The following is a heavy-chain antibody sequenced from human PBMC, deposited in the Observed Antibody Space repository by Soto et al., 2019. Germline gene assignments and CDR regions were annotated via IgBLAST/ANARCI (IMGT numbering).Heavy chain of an antibody. CDR2: ISYDGSNK. V-gene: IGHV3-30*18. CDR3: AKDADDYVLHYYYGMDV. D-gene: IGHD4-17*01. Sequence: GGSLRLSCAASGFTFSSYGMHWVRQAPGKGLEWVAVISYDGSNKYYADSVKGRFTISRDNSKNTLYLQMNSLRAEDTAVYYCAKDADDYVLHYYYGMDVWGQGTTVTVSS. J-gene: IGHJ6*02. CDR1: GFTFSSYG.